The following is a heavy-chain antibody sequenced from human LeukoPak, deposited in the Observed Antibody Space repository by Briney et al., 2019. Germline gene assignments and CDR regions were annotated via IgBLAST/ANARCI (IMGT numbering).Heavy chain of an antibody. CDR2: ISGSGSFA. V-gene: IGHV3-23*01. CDR3: AKCYSNNWSDAFDI. D-gene: IGHD6-13*01. Sequence: GGSLRLSCAASGFTFSNYVMSWVRQAPGKGLEWVLVISGSGSFAYYADSVKGRFTISRDNSKYTMYLQMNGLRAEDTAVYYCAKCYSNNWSDAFDIWGQGTMVTVSS. CDR1: GFTFSNYV. J-gene: IGHJ3*02.